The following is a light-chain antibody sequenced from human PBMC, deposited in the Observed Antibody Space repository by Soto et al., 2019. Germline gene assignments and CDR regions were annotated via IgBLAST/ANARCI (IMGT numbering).Light chain of an antibody. V-gene: IGKV1-39*01. CDR3: QQSHSIPWT. J-gene: IGKJ1*01. CDR1: QSSSRY. CDR2: AAS. Sequence: DIQMTQSPSSLSASVGDRVTITCRASQSSSRYLNWYQQKPGKAPKLLIYAASSLQSAVPSRFSGSGSGTEFTLTIGSLQPEDFATYYCQQSHSIPWTFGQGTKVEIK.